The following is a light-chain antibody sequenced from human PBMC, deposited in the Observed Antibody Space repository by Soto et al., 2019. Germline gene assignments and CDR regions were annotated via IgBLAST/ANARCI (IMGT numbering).Light chain of an antibody. J-gene: IGKJ1*01. CDR1: QSVRSGF. CDR2: GES. Sequence: EIVLTQSPATLSVSPGQSATLSCRASQSVRSGFLAWFQQRTGQAPRLLIFGESYRAPGIPDRFSGGGSGTDLNLTISRLEAEDFAVYYCQQCYNSPRTCGQGTKVDIK. V-gene: IGKV3-20*01. CDR3: QQCYNSPRT.